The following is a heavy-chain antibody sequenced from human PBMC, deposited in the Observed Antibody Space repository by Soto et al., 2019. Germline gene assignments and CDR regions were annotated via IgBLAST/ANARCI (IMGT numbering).Heavy chain of an antibody. CDR2: IYYSGST. CDR3: ARVEYYYDSSGTRPDWFYP. D-gene: IGHD3-22*01. J-gene: IGHJ5*02. CDR1: GGSISSYY. V-gene: IGHV4-59*01. Sequence: ASETLSLTCTVSGGSISSYYWSWIRQPPGEGLEWIGYIYYSGSTNYNPSLKSRVTISVDTSKNQFSLKLSSVTAADAAVYYCARVEYYYDSSGTRPDWFYPWGQGTLVTVSS.